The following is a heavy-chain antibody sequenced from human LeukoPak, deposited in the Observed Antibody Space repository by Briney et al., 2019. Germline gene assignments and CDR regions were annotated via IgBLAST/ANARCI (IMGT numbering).Heavy chain of an antibody. V-gene: IGHV3-23*01. D-gene: IGHD3-3*01. CDR2: ISGSGGST. J-gene: IGHJ4*02. CDR3: ARGITIFGVVLTSFDY. CDR1: GFTFSSYA. Sequence: GGSLRLSCAASGFTFSSYAMSWVRQAPGKGLEWVSAISGSGGSTYYADSVKGRFTISRDNSKNTLYLQMNSLRAEDTAVYYCARGITIFGVVLTSFDYWGQGTLVTVSS.